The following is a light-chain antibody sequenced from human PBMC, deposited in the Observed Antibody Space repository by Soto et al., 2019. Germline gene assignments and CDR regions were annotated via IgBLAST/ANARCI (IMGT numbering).Light chain of an antibody. Sequence: DIVMTQSPDSLAVSLGERATINCKSSQSVLYSSNNRNYIAWYQQKPGQPPKLLIYWASTRESGVPDRFSGSGSGTDFTLTISSLQAEDVAVYYCQQYYGSPPYTFGQGTKLEIK. CDR3: QQYYGSPPYT. V-gene: IGKV4-1*01. CDR1: QSVLYSSNNRNY. J-gene: IGKJ2*01. CDR2: WAS.